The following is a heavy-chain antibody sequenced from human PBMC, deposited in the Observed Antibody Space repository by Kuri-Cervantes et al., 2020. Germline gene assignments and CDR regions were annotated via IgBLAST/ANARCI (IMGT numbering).Heavy chain of an antibody. Sequence: GESLKISCAASGFTFSSYAMHWVRQAPDKGLEWVAVISYDGSNKYYADSVKGRFTISRDNSKNTLYLQMNSLRAEDTAVYYRASESVQGVSLDWYFDLWGRGTLVTVSS. CDR3: ASESVQGVSLDWYFDL. J-gene: IGHJ2*01. D-gene: IGHD3-10*01. CDR2: ISYDGSNK. V-gene: IGHV3-30*01. CDR1: GFTFSSYA.